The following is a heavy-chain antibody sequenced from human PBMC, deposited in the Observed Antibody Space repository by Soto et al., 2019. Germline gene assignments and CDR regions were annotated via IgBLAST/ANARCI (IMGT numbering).Heavy chain of an antibody. CDR3: ARLGSLGHPYYYAVDV. D-gene: IGHD1-26*01. J-gene: IGHJ6*02. CDR2: ISSGGRDI. Sequence: QVLLVESGGGLVRPGGSLRLYCSASNFIFSDYYMSWIRQAPGKGLEWVSYISSGGRDIYYADSVEGRVSISRDNSKNSLYLQMNSLRAEDTAVYYCARLGSLGHPYYYAVDVWGQGTTVTVSS. CDR1: NFIFSDYY. V-gene: IGHV3-11*01.